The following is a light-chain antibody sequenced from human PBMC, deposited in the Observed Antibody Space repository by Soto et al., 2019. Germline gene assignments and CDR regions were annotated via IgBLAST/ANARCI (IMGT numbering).Light chain of an antibody. CDR2: EVS. CDR3: CSYAGSSTFYV. CDR1: SSDVGSYNL. J-gene: IGLJ1*01. V-gene: IGLV2-23*02. Sequence: QSVLTQPASVSGSPGQSITISCTGTSSDVGSYNLVSWYQQHPGKAPKLMIYEVSKRPSGVSNRFSGSKSGNTASLTISGLQAEDEADYYCCSYAGSSTFYVFVTGTEVIVL.